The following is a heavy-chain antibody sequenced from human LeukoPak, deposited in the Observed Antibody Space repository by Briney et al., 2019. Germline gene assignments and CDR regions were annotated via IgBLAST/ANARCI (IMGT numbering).Heavy chain of an antibody. D-gene: IGHD3-10*01. V-gene: IGHV5-10-1*01. Sequence: GESLKISCKGSGYSFTSYWISWVRQMPGKGLGWRGRIDPSDSYTNYSPSFQGHVTISADKSISTAYLQWSSLKASDTAMYYCASQRITMVRGVPDYWGQGTLVTVSS. J-gene: IGHJ4*02. CDR3: ASQRITMVRGVPDY. CDR1: GYSFTSYW. CDR2: IDPSDSYT.